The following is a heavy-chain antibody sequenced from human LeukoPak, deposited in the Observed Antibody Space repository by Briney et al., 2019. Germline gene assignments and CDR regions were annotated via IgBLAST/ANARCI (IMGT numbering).Heavy chain of an antibody. V-gene: IGHV3-53*01. CDR2: IYSGGST. CDR1: GFTVSGNY. J-gene: IGHJ3*02. Sequence: GGSLRLSCAASGFTVSGNYMSWVRQAPGKGLEWVSVIYSGGSTYYADSVKGRFTISRDNSKNTLYLQMNSLRAEDTAVYYCAREPRSPPNDAFDIWGQGTMVTVSS. CDR3: AREPRSPPNDAFDI. D-gene: IGHD1-14*01.